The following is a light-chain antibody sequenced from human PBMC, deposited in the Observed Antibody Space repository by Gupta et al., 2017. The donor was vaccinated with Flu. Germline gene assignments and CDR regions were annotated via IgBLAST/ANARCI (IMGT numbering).Light chain of an antibody. V-gene: IGKV1-39*01. CDR1: ENIRNY. CDR3: QHTYSRLSIT. J-gene: IGKJ5*01. Sequence: DIQMTQSPSSLSASVGDRVAITCRASENIRNYLNWYQQKSGRAPNLLIYAASTLQSGVPSRFSGSGFGTDFTLTISSRQPEDFAIYYCQHTYSRLSITFGQGTRMDIK. CDR2: AAS.